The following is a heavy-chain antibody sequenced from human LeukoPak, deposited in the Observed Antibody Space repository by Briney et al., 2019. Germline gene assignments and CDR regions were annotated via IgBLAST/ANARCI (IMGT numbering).Heavy chain of an antibody. D-gene: IGHD2-21*01. CDR1: GFTFSRYG. V-gene: IGHV3-30*03. J-gene: IGHJ4*02. CDR3: ARGLTGGDPV. CDR2: ISYDGSNK. Sequence: GGSLRLSYAASGFTFSRYGMHWVRQAPGKGLEWVAVISYDGSNKYYEDSVKGRFTISRDNSKNTLYLQMNSLRAEDTAVYYFARGLTGGDPVWGQGTLVTVSS.